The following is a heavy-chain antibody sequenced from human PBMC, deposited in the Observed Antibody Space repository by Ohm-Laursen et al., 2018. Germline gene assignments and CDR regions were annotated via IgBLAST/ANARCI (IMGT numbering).Heavy chain of an antibody. CDR2: INHSRST. CDR1: GGSFSGYY. V-gene: IGHV4-34*01. J-gene: IGHJ5*02. CDR3: ARSEYAYGDLKWFDP. Sequence: GTLSLTCAVYGGSFSGYYWNWIRQPPGQGLEWIGEINHSRSTKYNSSFKSRVTMSVDTSKNQFSLELSSVIAADTAVYYCARSEYAYGDLKWFDPWGQGILVTVSS. D-gene: IGHD4-17*01.